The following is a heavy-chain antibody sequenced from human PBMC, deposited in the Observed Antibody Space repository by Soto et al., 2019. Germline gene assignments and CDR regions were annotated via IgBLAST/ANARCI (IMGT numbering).Heavy chain of an antibody. J-gene: IGHJ5*02. CDR3: ARSYCSSTSCYILAVGVWFDP. D-gene: IGHD2-2*02. CDR1: GGTFSSYA. V-gene: IGHV1-69*13. Sequence: RASVKVSCKASGGTFSSYAISWVRQAPGQGLEWMGGIIPIFGTANYAQKFQGRVTITADESTSTAYMELSSLRSEDTAVYYCARSYCSSTSCYILAVGVWFDPWGQGTLVTVSS. CDR2: IIPIFGTA.